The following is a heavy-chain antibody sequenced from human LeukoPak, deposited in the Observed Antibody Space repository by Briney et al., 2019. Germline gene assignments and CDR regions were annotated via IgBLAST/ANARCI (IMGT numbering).Heavy chain of an antibody. CDR2: IYYSGST. CDR3: ARGPPGVVIISWFDP. CDR1: GGSISSGDHY. D-gene: IGHD3-3*01. Sequence: SETLSLTCTVSGGSISSGDHYWSWIRQPPGKGLEWIGYIYYSGSTYYNPSLKSRVTISVDTSKNQFSLKLSSVTAADTAVYYCARGPPGVVIISWFDPWGQGTLVTVSS. V-gene: IGHV4-30-4*08. J-gene: IGHJ5*02.